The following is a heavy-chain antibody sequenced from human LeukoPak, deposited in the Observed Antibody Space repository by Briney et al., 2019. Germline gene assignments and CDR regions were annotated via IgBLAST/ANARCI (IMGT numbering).Heavy chain of an antibody. Sequence: ASVTVSFTGSGYGFTIYDINWERLAPAQGLGWMGWMDPNSGNTSYAQKFQGRVTMTRNTSISTDYMELSSLRSEDTAVYYCARGSEGGNSDYWGQGTLVTVSS. D-gene: IGHD4-23*01. V-gene: IGHV1-8*01. CDR1: GYGFTIYD. J-gene: IGHJ4*02. CDR3: ARGSEGGNSDY. CDR2: MDPNSGNT.